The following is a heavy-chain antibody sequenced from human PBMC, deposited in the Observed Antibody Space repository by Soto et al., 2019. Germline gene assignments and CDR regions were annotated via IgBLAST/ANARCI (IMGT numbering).Heavy chain of an antibody. Sequence: GASVKVSCKASGYTFTSYGISWVRQAPGQGLEWMGWISAYNGNTNYAQKLQGRVTMTTDTSTSTAYMELRSLRSDDTAVYYCAHRPLSRPGQLEDWFDPWGQGTLVTVSS. J-gene: IGHJ5*02. V-gene: IGHV1-18*01. CDR1: GYTFTSYG. CDR3: AHRPLSRPGQLEDWFDP. D-gene: IGHD6-6*01. CDR2: ISAYNGNT.